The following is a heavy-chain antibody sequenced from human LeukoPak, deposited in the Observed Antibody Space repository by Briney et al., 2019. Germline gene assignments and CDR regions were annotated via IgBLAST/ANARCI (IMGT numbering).Heavy chain of an antibody. Sequence: SETLSLTCTVSGGSISSGGYYWSWIRQPPGKGLEWIGYIYYSGSTYYNPSLESRVTISVDTSKNQFSLKLSSVTAADTAVYYCARDGQYCSTTSCYDWFDPWGQGTLVTVSS. CDR1: GGSISSGGYY. J-gene: IGHJ5*02. D-gene: IGHD2-2*01. CDR2: IYYSGST. V-gene: IGHV4-30-4*01. CDR3: ARDGQYCSTTSCYDWFDP.